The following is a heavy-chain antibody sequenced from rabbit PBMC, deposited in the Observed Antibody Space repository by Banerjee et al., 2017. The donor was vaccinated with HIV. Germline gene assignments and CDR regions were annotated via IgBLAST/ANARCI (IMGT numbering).Heavy chain of an antibody. CDR3: ARERDAGIAYFDL. CDR1: GFSFSSTYY. D-gene: IGHD4-2*01. Sequence: QSLEESGGDLVKPGASLTLTCTASGFSFSSTYYMCWVRQAPGKGLEWIACIYAGSRGTTDYARWAKGRFTISKTSSTTVTLQVSGLTAADTATYFCARERDAGIAYFDLWGPGTLVTVS. V-gene: IGHV1S40*01. J-gene: IGHJ4*01. CDR2: IYAGSRGTT.